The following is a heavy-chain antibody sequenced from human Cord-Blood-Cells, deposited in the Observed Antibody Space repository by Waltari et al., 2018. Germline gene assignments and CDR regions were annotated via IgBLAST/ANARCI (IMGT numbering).Heavy chain of an antibody. V-gene: IGHV1-24*01. D-gene: IGHD1-26*01. CDR1: GYTLTEFA. J-gene: IGHJ3*02. Sequence: QVPRVQSGAAGKTPGASLEVSGKVYGYTLTEFAMHSVRQAAGNGLEWMGGFEPEDGETIYAQKFQGRVTMTEDTSTDTAYMELSSLRSEDTAVYYCATGRGSYDAFDIWGQGTMVTVSS. CDR2: FEPEDGET. CDR3: ATGRGSYDAFDI.